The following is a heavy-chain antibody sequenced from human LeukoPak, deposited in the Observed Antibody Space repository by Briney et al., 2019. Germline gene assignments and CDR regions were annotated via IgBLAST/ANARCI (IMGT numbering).Heavy chain of an antibody. J-gene: IGHJ5*02. Sequence: GSLRLSCAASGFTFSRYWMSWVRQPPGKGLEWIGEINHSGSTNYNPSLKSRVTISVDTSKNQFSLKLSSVTAADTAVYYCARRKRSGCSSTSCLLNWFDPWGQGTLVTVSS. V-gene: IGHV4-34*01. CDR1: GFTFSRYW. CDR3: ARRKRSGCSSTSCLLNWFDP. D-gene: IGHD2-2*01. CDR2: INHSGST.